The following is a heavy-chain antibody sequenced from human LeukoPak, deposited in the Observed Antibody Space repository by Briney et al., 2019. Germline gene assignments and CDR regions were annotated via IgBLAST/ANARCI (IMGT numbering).Heavy chain of an antibody. D-gene: IGHD5-12*01. J-gene: IGHJ4*02. CDR1: GYTFTSYA. CDR3: AGGGYSGYDYANYFDY. Sequence: ASVKVSCKASGYTFTSYAMHWVRQAPGQRLEWMGWIIAGNGNTKYSQKFQGRVTITRDTSVSTAYMELSSLRSEDTAVYYCAGGGYSGYDYANYFDYWGQRTLVTVSS. CDR2: IIAGNGNT. V-gene: IGHV1-3*01.